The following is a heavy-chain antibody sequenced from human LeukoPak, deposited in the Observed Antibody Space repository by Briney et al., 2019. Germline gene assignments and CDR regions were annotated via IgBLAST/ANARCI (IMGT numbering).Heavy chain of an antibody. V-gene: IGHV4-30-2*01. CDR3: ARGRFTIFGVTPHYMDV. J-gene: IGHJ6*03. Sequence: SQTLSLTCTVSGGSISSGGYYWSWIRQPPGKGLEWIGYIYHSGSTYYNPSLKSRVTISVDRSKNQFSLKLSSVTAADTAVYYCARGRFTIFGVTPHYMDVWGKGTTVTVSS. CDR2: IYHSGST. D-gene: IGHD3-3*01. CDR1: GGSISSGGYY.